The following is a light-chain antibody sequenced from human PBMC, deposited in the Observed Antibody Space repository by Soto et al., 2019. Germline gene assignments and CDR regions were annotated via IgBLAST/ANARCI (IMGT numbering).Light chain of an antibody. CDR1: NIGRKN. CDR3: QVWDSDTFLWV. Sequence: SYELTQPPSVSVAPGQTARITCGGSNIGRKNVHWYQQKPGRAPVRAVFDDSDRPSGIPERFSGSNSGDTATLTISRVEAGDEADYYCQVWDSDTFLWVFGGGTKVTVL. CDR2: DDS. J-gene: IGLJ3*02. V-gene: IGLV3-21*02.